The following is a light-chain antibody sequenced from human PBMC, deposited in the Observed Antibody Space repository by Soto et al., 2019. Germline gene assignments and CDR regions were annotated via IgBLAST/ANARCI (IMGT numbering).Light chain of an antibody. Sequence: QSALTQPDSVSGSPGQSINLSCSGPTNDVGAYNYVSWYQQHTSKAPKLLIYGVTDRPSGVSSRFSGSKSGNAASRTIAGLQSDDEGDYDCCSYTRRYTWIFGGWTKVTVL. V-gene: IGLV2-14*03. J-gene: IGLJ3*02. CDR3: CSYTRRYTWI. CDR2: GVT. CDR1: TNDVGAYNY.